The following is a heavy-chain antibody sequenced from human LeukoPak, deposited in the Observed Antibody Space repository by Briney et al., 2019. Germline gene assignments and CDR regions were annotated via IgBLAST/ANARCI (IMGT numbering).Heavy chain of an antibody. J-gene: IGHJ4*02. V-gene: IGHV1-2*02. Sequence: ASVKVSCKASGYTFTGYYMHWVRQAPGQGLEWMGWINPNSGGTNYAQKFQGRVTMTRDTSISTAYMELSSLRAEDTAVYYCARGGGYNYEGLDYWGQGTLVTVSS. D-gene: IGHD5-24*01. CDR3: ARGGGYNYEGLDY. CDR2: INPNSGGT. CDR1: GYTFTGYY.